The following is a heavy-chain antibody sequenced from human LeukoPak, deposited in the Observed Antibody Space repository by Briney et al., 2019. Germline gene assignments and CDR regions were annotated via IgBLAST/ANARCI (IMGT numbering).Heavy chain of an antibody. D-gene: IGHD4/OR15-4a*01. CDR2: INQDGSSK. V-gene: IGHV3-7*03. CDR3: ARRAGAYSHPYDY. J-gene: IGHJ4*02. Sequence: PGGSLRLSCAVSGFTFSSYWMGWVRQAPGKGLAWVANINQDGSSKYYEDSVKGRFTISRDNAENSLYLQMNSLRAEDTAVYYCARRAGAYSHPYDYWGQGTLVTVSS. CDR1: GFTFSSYW.